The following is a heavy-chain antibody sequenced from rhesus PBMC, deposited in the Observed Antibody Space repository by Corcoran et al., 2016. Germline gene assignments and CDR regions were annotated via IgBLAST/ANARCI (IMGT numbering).Heavy chain of an antibody. CDR1: GGSISSGYYY. J-gene: IGHJ1*01. Sequence: QVQLQESGPGLVKPSETLSLTCAVSGGSISSGYYYWSRIRQPPGKGLEWIGYITYIGSTSYNPSRKSRVTISRDPSKNQFSLKLSSVTAADAAVYYCAREYPVTTRFEFWGQGALVTVSS. CDR2: ITYIGST. CDR3: AREYPVTTRFEF. V-gene: IGHV4-122*02. D-gene: IGHD4-23*01.